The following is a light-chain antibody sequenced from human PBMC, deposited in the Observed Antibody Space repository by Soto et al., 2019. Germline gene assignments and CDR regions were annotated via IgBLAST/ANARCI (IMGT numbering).Light chain of an antibody. CDR1: QSVSRD. V-gene: IGKV3-15*01. J-gene: IGKJ4*01. CDR3: QEYIKWPRLT. Sequence: EIAMTQSPDTLSVSPGERATLSCRTSQSVSRDLAWYQQKPGQAPRLLIYGASTRATGIPARFSGSGSGTEFTLTISSLQSEDFAVYYCQEYIKWPRLTFGGGTKVEIK. CDR2: GAS.